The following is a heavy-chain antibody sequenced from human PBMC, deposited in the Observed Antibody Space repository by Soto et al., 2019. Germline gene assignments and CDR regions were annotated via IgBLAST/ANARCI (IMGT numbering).Heavy chain of an antibody. J-gene: IGHJ4*02. V-gene: IGHV3-74*01. Sequence: GSLRLSCAASGFTFSSYWMHWVRQAPGKGLVWVSRINSDGSSTTYADSVKGRFTVSRDNAKNTLYLQLNSLRAEDTAVYHCARVSRPYWYYVDYWGQGTLVTVSS. CDR2: INSDGSST. CDR1: GFTFSSYW. D-gene: IGHD2-8*02. CDR3: ARVSRPYWYYVDY.